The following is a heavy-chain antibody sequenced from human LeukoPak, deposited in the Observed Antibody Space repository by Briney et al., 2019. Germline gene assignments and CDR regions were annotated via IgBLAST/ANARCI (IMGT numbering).Heavy chain of an antibody. CDR1: GGSISSSSYY. D-gene: IGHD1-26*01. CDR3: AREVGHYSGSYLDDY. Sequence: KPSETLSLTCTVSGGSISSSSYYWGWIRQPPGKGLEWIGSIYYSGSTYYNPSLKSRVTISVDTSKNQFSLKLSSVTAADTAVYYCAREVGHYSGSYLDDYWGQGTLVTVSS. CDR2: IYYSGST. J-gene: IGHJ4*02. V-gene: IGHV4-39*07.